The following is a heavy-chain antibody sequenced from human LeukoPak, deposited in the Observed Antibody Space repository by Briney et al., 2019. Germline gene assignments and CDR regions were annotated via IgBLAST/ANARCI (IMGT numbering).Heavy chain of an antibody. D-gene: IGHD3-3*01. CDR2: IRFDGNNK. CDR1: GFTFSSYD. Sequence: GGSLRLSCAASGFTFSSYDMHWVRQAPGKGLEWVAFIRFDGNNKYYADSLKGRFTISRDNSKNTLYLQMNNLGTEDTAVYYCAKDVYDFWSGYSYSFGSWGQGTLVTVSS. CDR3: AKDVYDFWSGYSYSFGS. J-gene: IGHJ4*02. V-gene: IGHV3-30*02.